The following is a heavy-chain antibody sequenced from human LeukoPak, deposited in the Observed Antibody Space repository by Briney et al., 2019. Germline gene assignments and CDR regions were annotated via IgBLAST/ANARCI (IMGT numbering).Heavy chain of an antibody. CDR1: GFTFSSYS. J-gene: IGHJ5*02. CDR3: ARRFGDYGNWFDP. D-gene: IGHD4-17*01. CDR2: ISSSSSYI. V-gene: IGHV3-21*01. Sequence: GGSLRLSCAASGFTFSSYSMNWVRQAPGKGLEWVSSISSSSSYIYYADSVKGRFTISRDNAKNSLYLQMNGLRAEDTAVYYCARRFGDYGNWFDPWGQGTLVTVSS.